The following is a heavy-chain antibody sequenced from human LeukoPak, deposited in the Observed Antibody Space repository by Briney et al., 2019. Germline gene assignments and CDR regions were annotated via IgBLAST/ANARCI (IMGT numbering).Heavy chain of an antibody. CDR1: GFTFSDYY. D-gene: IGHD6-6*01. J-gene: IGHJ4*02. CDR3: AKDGASEWVAARHFDN. CDR2: ISSSGSTI. Sequence: GGSLRLSCAASGFTFSDYYMSWIRQAPGKGLEWVSYISSSGSTIYYSDSVKGRFTISRDNSKNTLYLQMNSLTTDETAVYYCAKDGASEWVAARHFDNWGQGTLVTVSS. V-gene: IGHV3-11*04.